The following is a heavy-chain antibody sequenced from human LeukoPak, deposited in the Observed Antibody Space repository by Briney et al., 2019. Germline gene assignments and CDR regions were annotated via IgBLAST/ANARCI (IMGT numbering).Heavy chain of an antibody. D-gene: IGHD4-17*01. CDR1: GFTVSSNY. V-gene: IGHV3-66*01. J-gene: IGHJ3*02. CDR3: ARVDYGDPNDAFDI. CDR2: IYSGGST. Sequence: PGGSLRLSCAASGFTVSSNYITWVRQALGKGLEWVSVIYSGGSTYYADSVKGRFTISRDNSENTLYLQMNSLRADDTAVYYCARVDYGDPNDAFDIWGQGTMVTVSS.